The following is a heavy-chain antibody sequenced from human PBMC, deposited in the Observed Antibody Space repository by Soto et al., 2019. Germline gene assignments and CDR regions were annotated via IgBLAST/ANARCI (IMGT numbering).Heavy chain of an antibody. CDR2: IYSGGST. V-gene: IGHV3-53*04. D-gene: IGHD3-9*01. Sequence: GGSLRLSCAASGFTVSSNYMSWVRQAPGKGLEWVSVIYSGGSTYYADSVKGRFTISRHNSKNTLYLQMNSLRAEDTAVYYCAREARDYDILTGYYNNWFDPWGQGTLVTVSS. CDR1: GFTVSSNY. J-gene: IGHJ5*02. CDR3: AREARDYDILTGYYNNWFDP.